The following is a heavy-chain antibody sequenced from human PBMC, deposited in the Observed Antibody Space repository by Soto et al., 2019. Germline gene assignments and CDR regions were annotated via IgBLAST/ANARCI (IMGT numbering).Heavy chain of an antibody. J-gene: IGHJ6*02. Sequence: EVQLGESGGGVVQPGGSLRLSCAASGFTFSSYWMHWVRQAPVKGLVWVSRINSDGSSTSYADSVKGRFTISRDNAKNTLYLQMNSLRAEDTAVYYCARVLAAVPSTRTYCTNGVCYTEHYYYGMDVWGQGTTVTVSS. CDR3: ARVLAAVPSTRTYCTNGVCYTEHYYYGMDV. D-gene: IGHD2-8*01. V-gene: IGHV3-74*01. CDR2: INSDGSST. CDR1: GFTFSSYW.